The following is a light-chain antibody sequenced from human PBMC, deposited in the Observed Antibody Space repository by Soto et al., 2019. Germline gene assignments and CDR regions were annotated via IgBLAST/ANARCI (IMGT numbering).Light chain of an antibody. Sequence: QSVLTQPASVSGSPGQSITISCTGTSSDVGGYNYVSWYRQHPGRAPKLMIYDVSNRPSGVSNRFSGSKSGNTASLTISGLQADDEAEYYCSSYKRSSTYVFGTGTKVTVL. CDR2: DVS. V-gene: IGLV2-14*01. CDR3: SSYKRSSTYV. CDR1: SSDVGGYNY. J-gene: IGLJ1*01.